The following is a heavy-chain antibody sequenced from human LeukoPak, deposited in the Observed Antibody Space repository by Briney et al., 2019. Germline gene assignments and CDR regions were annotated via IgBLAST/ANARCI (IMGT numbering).Heavy chain of an antibody. CDR1: GGTFSSYA. V-gene: IGHV1-69*13. Sequence: ASVKVSCKASGGTFSSYAISWVRQAPGQGLEWMGGIIPIFGTANYAQKFQGRVTITADESTSTAYMELSSLRSEDTAVYYCARVPLVVPADYYYYYYMDVWGKGTTVTVSS. CDR2: IIPIFGTA. J-gene: IGHJ6*03. CDR3: ARVPLVVPADYYYYYYMDV. D-gene: IGHD2-2*01.